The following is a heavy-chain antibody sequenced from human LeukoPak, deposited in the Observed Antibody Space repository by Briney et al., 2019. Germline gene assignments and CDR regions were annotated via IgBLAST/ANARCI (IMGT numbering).Heavy chain of an antibody. CDR1: GFTFSSYE. CDR2: ISDTGSTI. CDR3: AKDRRAGSYDY. V-gene: IGHV3-48*03. Sequence: GGSLRLSCAASGFTFSSYELNWVRQAPGKGLEWVSYISDTGSTIYYADSVEGRFTISRDNAKNSLYLQMNSLRAEDTAVYYCAKDRRAGSYDYWGQGTLVTVSS. D-gene: IGHD3-10*01. J-gene: IGHJ4*02.